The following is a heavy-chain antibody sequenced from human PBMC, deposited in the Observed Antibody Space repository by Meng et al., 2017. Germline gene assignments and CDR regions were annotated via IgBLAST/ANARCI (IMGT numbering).Heavy chain of an antibody. D-gene: IGHD4-11*01. J-gene: IGHJ4*02. CDR1: GASFSGYY. CDR2: INHSGST. V-gene: IGHV4-34*01. Sequence: QLPQWGAGLLKSSETLSLTCAVYGASFSGYYWSWIRQPPGKGLEWIGEINHSGSTNYNPSLKSRATISVDTSQNNLSLKLSSVTAADSAVYYCARGPTTMAHDFDYWGQGTLVTVSS. CDR3: ARGPTTMAHDFDY.